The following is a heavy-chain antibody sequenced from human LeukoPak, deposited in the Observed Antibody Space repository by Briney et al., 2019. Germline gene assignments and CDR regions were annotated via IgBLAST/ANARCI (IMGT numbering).Heavy chain of an antibody. CDR3: ARDLRYNWNGRDY. V-gene: IGHV1-8*01. Sequence: ASVTVSCKASGYTFTSYDINWVRQATGQGLEWMGWMNPNSGNTGYAQKFQGRVTMTRNTSISTAYMELSSLRSEDTAVYYCARDLRYNWNGRDYWGQGTLVTVSS. CDR1: GYTFTSYD. J-gene: IGHJ4*02. CDR2: MNPNSGNT. D-gene: IGHD1-20*01.